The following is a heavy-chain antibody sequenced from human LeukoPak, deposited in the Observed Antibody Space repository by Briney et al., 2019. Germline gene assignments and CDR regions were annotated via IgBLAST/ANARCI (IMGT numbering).Heavy chain of an antibody. CDR3: AKTGGFSSGWFDY. J-gene: IGHJ4*02. Sequence: TGGSLTLSCPAPGFSFSSSSMHWVRQAPAKGREWVSYISISTSTIYYADSMSGGFTNSRDPTNNSQHLQTNTLIDEATALDYLAKTGGFSSGWFDYWGQGTLVTVPS. CDR2: ISISTSTI. V-gene: IGHV3-48*02. CDR1: GFSFSSSS. D-gene: IGHD6-19*01.